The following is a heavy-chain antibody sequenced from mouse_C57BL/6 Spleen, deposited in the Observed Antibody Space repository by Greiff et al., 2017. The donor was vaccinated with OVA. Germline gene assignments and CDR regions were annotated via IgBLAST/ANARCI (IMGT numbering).Heavy chain of an antibody. CDR2: INPSSGYT. Sequence: VQRVESGAELAKPGASVKLSCKASGYTFTSYWMHWVKQRPGQGLEWIGYINPSSGYTKYNQKFKDKATLTADKSSSTAYMQLSSLTYEDSAVYYCARFPITTVVPPYWGQGTSVTVSS. CDR3: ARFPITTVVPPY. D-gene: IGHD1-1*01. V-gene: IGHV1-7*01. CDR1: GYTFTSYW. J-gene: IGHJ4*01.